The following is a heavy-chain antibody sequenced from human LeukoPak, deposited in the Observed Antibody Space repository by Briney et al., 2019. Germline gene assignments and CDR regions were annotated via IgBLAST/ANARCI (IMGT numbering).Heavy chain of an antibody. Sequence: SETLSLTCTVSGGSISSYYWSWIRQPPGKGPEWIGYIYYSGSTNYNPSLKSRVTISVDTSKNQFSLKLSSVTAADTAVYYCARASFYNSYYYGSGSYYNGLDYWGQGTLVTVSS. CDR3: ARASFYNSYYYGSGSYYNGLDY. D-gene: IGHD3-10*01. CDR1: GGSISSYY. CDR2: IYYSGST. J-gene: IGHJ4*02. V-gene: IGHV4-59*01.